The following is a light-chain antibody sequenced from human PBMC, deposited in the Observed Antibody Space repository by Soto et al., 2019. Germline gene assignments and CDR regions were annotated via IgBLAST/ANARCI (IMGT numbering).Light chain of an antibody. CDR1: QSVSSSY. V-gene: IGKV3-20*01. Sequence: ELVLTQSPGTLSLSPGERATLSCRASQSVSSSYLAWYQQKPGQAPRLLIYGASSRATGIPDRFSGSGSGKDFTLTISRREPEDFAVYYWQQYGSSPQPFGQGTNVELK. CDR2: GAS. J-gene: IGKJ1*01. CDR3: QQYGSSPQP.